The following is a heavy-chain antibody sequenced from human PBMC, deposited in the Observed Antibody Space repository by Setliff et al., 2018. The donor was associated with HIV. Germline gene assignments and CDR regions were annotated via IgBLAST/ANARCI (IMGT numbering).Heavy chain of an antibody. Sequence: SETLSLTCAVYGGSFSGYYWRWIRQAPWKGLEWIGEINHSGRTKYNPSLKSRVNLSVATSKNQFSLKLTSVTAADTAFYYCARGFSGDYIFTGYMDGGGKGNTVTVS. CDR3: ARGFSGDYIFTGYMDG. J-gene: IGHJ6*03. D-gene: IGHD3-3*01. CDR2: INHSGRT. V-gene: IGHV4-34*01. CDR1: GGSFSGYY.